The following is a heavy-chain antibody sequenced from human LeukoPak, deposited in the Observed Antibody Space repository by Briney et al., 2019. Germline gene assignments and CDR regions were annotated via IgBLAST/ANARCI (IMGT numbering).Heavy chain of an antibody. D-gene: IGHD1-1*01. J-gene: IGHJ6*03. V-gene: IGHV3-48*01. CDR3: AKASLEVDEEYYYYYYMDV. CDR1: GFTFSSYS. CDR2: ISSSSATI. Sequence: GGSLRLSCAASGFTFSSYSMNWVRQALGKGLEWVSYISSSSATIYYADSVKGRFTISRDNAKNSLHLQMNSLRAEDTAVYYCAKASLEVDEEYYYYYYMDVWGKGTTVTVSS.